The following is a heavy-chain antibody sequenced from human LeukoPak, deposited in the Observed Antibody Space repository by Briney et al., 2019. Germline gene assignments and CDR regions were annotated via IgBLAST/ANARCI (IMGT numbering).Heavy chain of an antibody. CDR3: ATWGVVAATVIFDY. V-gene: IGHV1-69-2*01. Sequence: ASVKVSCKVSGYTFTDYYMHWVQQAPGKGLEWMGLVDPEDGETMYAEKFQGRVTITADTSTDTAYMELSSLRSEDTAESYCATWGVVAATVIFDYWGQGTLVTVSS. CDR1: GYTFTDYY. CDR2: VDPEDGET. J-gene: IGHJ4*02. D-gene: IGHD2-15*01.